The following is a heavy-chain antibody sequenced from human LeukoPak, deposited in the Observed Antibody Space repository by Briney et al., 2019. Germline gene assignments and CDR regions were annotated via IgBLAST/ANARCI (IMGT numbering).Heavy chain of an antibody. CDR3: ARGDYLLPWDY. V-gene: IGHV1-8*03. D-gene: IGHD4-11*01. CDR1: GYTFTSYD. J-gene: IGHJ4*02. CDR2: MNPNSGNT. Sequence: ASVKVSSKASGYTFTSYDINWVRQATGQGLEWMGWMNPNSGNTGYAQKFQGRVTITRNTSISTAYMELSSLRSEDTAVYYCARGDYLLPWDYWGQGTLVTVSS.